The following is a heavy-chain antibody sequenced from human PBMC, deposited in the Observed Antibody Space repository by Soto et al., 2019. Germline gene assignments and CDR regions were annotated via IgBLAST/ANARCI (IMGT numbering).Heavy chain of an antibody. CDR2: IYYSGST. V-gene: IGHV4-59*08. Sequence: SETLSLTCTLSGGSISNYYWILLRQPPGKGLEWIGYIYYSGSTNYNPSLKSRVTISVDTSKNQFSLKLSSVTAADTAVYYCARGDLTYNSAWYTYWGQGTLVTVSS. CDR1: GGSISNYY. J-gene: IGHJ4*02. D-gene: IGHD6-19*01. CDR3: ARGDLTYNSAWYTY.